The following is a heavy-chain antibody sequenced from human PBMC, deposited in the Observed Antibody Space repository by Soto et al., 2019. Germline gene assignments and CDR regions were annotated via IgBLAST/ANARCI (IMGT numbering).Heavy chain of an antibody. J-gene: IGHJ3*01. V-gene: IGHV3-33*01. Sequence: QVQLVESGGGVVQPGTSLRLSCAASGFTFRQYGMHWVRQAPGKGLEWVAVIFYDGFNEYYADSVRGRFTVSRDNSGNRVYLQMISLRVEDTAVYYFVRGWGSGVHLSCLDLWGQGTAVVVSS. CDR3: VRGWGSGVHLSCLDL. D-gene: IGHD6-19*01. CDR1: GFTFRQYG. CDR2: IFYDGFNE.